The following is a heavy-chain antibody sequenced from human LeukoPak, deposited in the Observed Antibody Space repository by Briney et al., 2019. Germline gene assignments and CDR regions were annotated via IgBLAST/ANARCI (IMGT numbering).Heavy chain of an antibody. CDR1: GYSFTSYW. CDR2: IDPSDSYT. V-gene: IGHV5-10-1*01. J-gene: IGHJ6*02. CDR3: ARRGYNDILTGYYRGDYYYGMDV. D-gene: IGHD3-9*01. Sequence: GESLRISCKGSGYSFTSYWISWVRQLPGKGLEWMGRIDPSDSYTNCSPSFQGHVTISADKSISTAYLQWSSLKASETAIYYCARRGYNDILTGYYRGDYYYGMDVWGQETTVTVSS.